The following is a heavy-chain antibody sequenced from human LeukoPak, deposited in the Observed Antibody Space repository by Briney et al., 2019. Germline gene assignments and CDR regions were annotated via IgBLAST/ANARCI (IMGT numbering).Heavy chain of an antibody. Sequence: PSETLSLTCAVYGGSFSGYYWSWIRQPPGKGLEWIGEINHSGSTNYNPSLKSRVTISVDTSKNQFSLKLSSVTAADTAVYYCARDKRGPGAWFDPWGQGTLVTVSS. J-gene: IGHJ5*02. V-gene: IGHV4-34*01. CDR2: INHSGST. CDR3: ARDKRGPGAWFDP. D-gene: IGHD1-26*01. CDR1: GGSFSGYY.